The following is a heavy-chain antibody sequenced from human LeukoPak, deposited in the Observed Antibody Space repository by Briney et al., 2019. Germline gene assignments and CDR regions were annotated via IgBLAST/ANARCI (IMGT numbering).Heavy chain of an antibody. Sequence: SQTLSLTCTISGDSLSRNSVAWTWIRQSPSRGLEWLGRTYYRSKLNNDYALSVKSRININPDTSKNQFSLQLNSVTPEDTAVYYCAREAGRGWTFDYWGQGTLVTVSS. CDR2: TYYRSKLNN. D-gene: IGHD6-19*01. CDR3: AREAGRGWTFDY. CDR1: GDSLSRNSVA. V-gene: IGHV6-1*01. J-gene: IGHJ4*02.